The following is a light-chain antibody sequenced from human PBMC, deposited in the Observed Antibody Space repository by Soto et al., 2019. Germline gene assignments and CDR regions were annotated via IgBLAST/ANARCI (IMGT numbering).Light chain of an antibody. J-gene: IGKJ5*01. CDR1: QSVRTY. CDR2: DAS. Sequence: EVVLTQSPATLSLSPGERATLSCRASQSVRTYLAWYQQKPGQVPRLLIHDASSRATGIPARFSGSGSGTDFTLTISCLEPGDFAVYYCQQRTNWPSSTFGQGTRLEI. CDR3: QQRTNWPSST. V-gene: IGKV3-11*01.